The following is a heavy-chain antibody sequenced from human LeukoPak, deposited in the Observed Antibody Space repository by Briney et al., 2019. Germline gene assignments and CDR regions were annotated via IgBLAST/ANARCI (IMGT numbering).Heavy chain of an antibody. CDR1: GFNLNNYA. Sequence: GGSLRLSCTASGFNLNNYAMNWVRQAPGKGLEWVAAVTGPGDTTYYADSVKGRFIISRDSFKDTLYLQMNRLGAEDTALYYCAKGAAIGHWGQGTLVTVSS. CDR3: AKGAAIGH. D-gene: IGHD2-21*01. V-gene: IGHV3-23*01. J-gene: IGHJ4*02. CDR2: VTGPGDTT.